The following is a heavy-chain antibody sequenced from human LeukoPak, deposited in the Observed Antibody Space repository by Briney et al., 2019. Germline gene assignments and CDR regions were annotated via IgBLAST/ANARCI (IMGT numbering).Heavy chain of an antibody. CDR1: GFTFSSYW. J-gene: IGHJ4*02. CDR2: IKQDGSEK. V-gene: IGHV3-7*01. D-gene: IGHD6-6*01. Sequence: GGSLRLSCAVSGFTFSSYWMSWVRQAPGKGLEWVANIKQDGSEKYYVDSVKGRFTISRDNAKNSLYLQMNSLRAEDTAVYYCARDQVGYSSSSGTLDYWGQGTLVTVSS. CDR3: ARDQVGYSSSSGTLDY.